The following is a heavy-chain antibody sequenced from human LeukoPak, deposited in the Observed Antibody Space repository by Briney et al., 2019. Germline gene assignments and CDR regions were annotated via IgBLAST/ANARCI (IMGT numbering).Heavy chain of an antibody. D-gene: IGHD4-17*01. CDR3: ARSPHDYGDFYAFDI. J-gene: IGHJ3*02. CDR2: ITPFNGNT. CDR1: EYTFTYRY. V-gene: IGHV1-45*02. Sequence: ASVKVSCKGSEYTFTYRYLHWVRQAPGQALEWMGWITPFNGNTNYAQKFQDRVTITRDRSMSTAYMELSSLRSEDTAMYYCARSPHDYGDFYAFDIWGQGTMVTVSS.